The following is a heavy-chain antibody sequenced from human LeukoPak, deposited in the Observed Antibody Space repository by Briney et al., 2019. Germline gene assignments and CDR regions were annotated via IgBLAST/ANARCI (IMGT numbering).Heavy chain of an antibody. V-gene: IGHV3-23*01. D-gene: IGHD3-10*01. Sequence: GGSLRLSCAASGFTFSSYAMSWVRQAPGKGLEWVSAISGSGGSTYYADSVKGRFTISRDNSKNTLYLQMNSLRAEDTAVYYCAKDPFANYYGSGSPSWGQGTLVTVSS. CDR1: GFTFSSYA. CDR3: AKDPFANYYGSGSPS. J-gene: IGHJ5*02. CDR2: ISGSGGST.